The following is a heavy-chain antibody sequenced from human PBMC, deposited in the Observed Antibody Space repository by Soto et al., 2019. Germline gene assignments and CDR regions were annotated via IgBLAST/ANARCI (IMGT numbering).Heavy chain of an antibody. CDR2: ISAYNGNT. Sequence: ASVKVSCKVSGYILRDLSIHWVRQAPGQGLEWMGWISAYNGNTNYAQKLQGRVTMTTDTSTSTAYMELRSLRSDDTAVYYCARESSSSCHDYWGQGTLVTVSS. CDR3: ARESSSSCHDY. V-gene: IGHV1-18*01. J-gene: IGHJ4*02. D-gene: IGHD6-13*01. CDR1: GYILRDLS.